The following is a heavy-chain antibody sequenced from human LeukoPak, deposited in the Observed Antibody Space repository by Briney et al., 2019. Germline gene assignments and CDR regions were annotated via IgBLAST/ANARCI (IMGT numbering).Heavy chain of an antibody. CDR3: ARTQYSNYDDY. D-gene: IGHD4-4*01. CDR2: INHSGST. V-gene: IGHV4-34*01. CDR1: GGSFSGYY. J-gene: IGHJ4*02. Sequence: SETLSLTCAVYGGSFSGYYWSWIRQPPGKGLEWIGEINHSGSTNYNPSLKSRVTISVDTSKNQFSLKLSSVTAADTAVYYCARTQYSNYDDYWGQGTLVTVSS.